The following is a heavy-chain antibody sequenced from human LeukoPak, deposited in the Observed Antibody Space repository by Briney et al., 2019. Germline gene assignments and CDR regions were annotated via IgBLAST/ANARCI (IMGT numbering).Heavy chain of an antibody. CDR2: INHSGST. CDR1: GGSFSGYY. J-gene: IGHJ5*02. CDR3: ARERLRGWFDP. Sequence: SETLSLTCAVYGGSFSGYYWSWIRQPPGKGLEWIGEINHSGSTNYNPSLKSRVTISVDTSKNQFSLKLGSVTAAVTAVYYCARERLRGWFDPWGQGTLVTVSS. V-gene: IGHV4-34*01. D-gene: IGHD3-10*01.